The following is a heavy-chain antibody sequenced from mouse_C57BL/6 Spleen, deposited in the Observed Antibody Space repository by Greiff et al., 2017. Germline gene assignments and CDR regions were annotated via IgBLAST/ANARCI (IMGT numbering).Heavy chain of an antibody. CDR3: ASRTGTRYFDV. V-gene: IGHV1-82*01. CDR2: IYPGDGDT. Sequence: QVQLQQSGPELVKPGASVKISCKASGYAFSSSWMNWVKQRPGKGLEWIGRIYPGDGDTNYNGKFKGKATLTADKSSSTAYMQLSSLTSEDSAVYFCASRTGTRYFDVWGTGTTVTVSS. CDR1: GYAFSSSW. J-gene: IGHJ1*03. D-gene: IGHD4-1*01.